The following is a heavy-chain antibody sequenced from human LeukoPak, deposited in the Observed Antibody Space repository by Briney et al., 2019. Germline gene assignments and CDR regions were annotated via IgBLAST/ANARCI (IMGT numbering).Heavy chain of an antibody. D-gene: IGHD1-1*01. Sequence: VASVKVSCKPSRYTLTGYLMHWVGQAPGQERKGMGWINPYSCGTNYAQILQGRVNMTSDQSHSTAYTERSWLNSDDPALYLFSRNVATGSFAPWGQGTLVTASS. CDR2: INPYSCGT. V-gene: IGHV1-2*02. CDR3: SRNVATGSFAP. J-gene: IGHJ5*02. CDR1: RYTLTGYL.